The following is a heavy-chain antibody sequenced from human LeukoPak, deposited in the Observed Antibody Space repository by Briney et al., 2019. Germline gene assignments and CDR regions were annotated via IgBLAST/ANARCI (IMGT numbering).Heavy chain of an antibody. D-gene: IGHD6-13*01. CDR2: ISYDGSNK. J-gene: IGHJ4*02. CDR1: GFTFSDYY. CDR3: AKVSSSWYPYYFDY. V-gene: IGHV3-30*18. Sequence: GGSLRLSCAASGFTFSDYYMSWVRQAPGKGLEWVAVISYDGSNKYYADSVKGRFTISRDNSKNTLYLQMNSLRAEDTAVYYCAKVSSSWYPYYFDYWGQGTLVTVSS.